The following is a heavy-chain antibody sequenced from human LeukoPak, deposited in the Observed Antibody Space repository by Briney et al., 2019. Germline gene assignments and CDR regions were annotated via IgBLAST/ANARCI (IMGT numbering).Heavy chain of an antibody. D-gene: IGHD2/OR15-2a*01. CDR1: GYTFTNYG. Sequence: AASVKVSCKASGYTFTNYGISWVRQAPGQGLEWMGWISIYNGNTNYAQKLQGRVTMTTDTSTSTAYMELRSLRSDDTAAYYCAREILSPSNWFDPWGQGTLVTVSS. CDR3: AREILSPSNWFDP. V-gene: IGHV1-18*01. CDR2: ISIYNGNT. J-gene: IGHJ5*02.